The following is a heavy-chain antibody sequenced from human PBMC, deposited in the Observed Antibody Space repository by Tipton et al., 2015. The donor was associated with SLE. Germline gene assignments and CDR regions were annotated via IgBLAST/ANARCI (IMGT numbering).Heavy chain of an antibody. J-gene: IGHJ4*02. D-gene: IGHD3-22*01. CDR1: GGSFSGYY. CDR3: ARGSDYYDSSGLGGF. V-gene: IGHV4-38-2*01. CDR2: IYHAGRA. Sequence: TLSLTCAVYGGSFSGYYWGWIRQSPGKGLEWIGSIYHAGRAYYNPSLESRVTISVDTSKNQFSLKVTSVTAADTAVYYCARGSDYYDSSGLGGFWGQGTLVTVSS.